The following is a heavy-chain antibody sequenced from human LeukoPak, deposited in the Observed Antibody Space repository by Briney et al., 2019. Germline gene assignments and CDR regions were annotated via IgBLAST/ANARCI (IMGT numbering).Heavy chain of an antibody. CDR3: ARNVAMNWFDP. CDR2: IYYSGST. Sequence: PSQTLSLTCTVSGGSVSSGDYYWSWTRQPPGKGLEWIGYIYYSGSTYYNPSLKSRVTISVDTSKNQFSLKLSSVTAADTAVYYCARNVAMNWFDPWGQGTLVTVSS. D-gene: IGHD2-21*01. CDR1: GGSVSSGDYY. J-gene: IGHJ5*02. V-gene: IGHV4-30-4*01.